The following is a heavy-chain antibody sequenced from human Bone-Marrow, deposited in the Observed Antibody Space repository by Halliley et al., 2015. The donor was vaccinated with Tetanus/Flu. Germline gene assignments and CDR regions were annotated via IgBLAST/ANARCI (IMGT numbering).Heavy chain of an antibody. V-gene: IGHV1-18*01. D-gene: IGHD1-26*01. CDR2: INTYNGDT. CDR1: GYTFTTFA. Sequence: QVQLVQSGAEVKKPGASVRVSCKASGYTFTTFAISWVRQAPGQGLEWMGRINTYNGDTKYAQGLQGRVTMTTDTSTSTAYMELRSLRSGDTAIYYCARDLTWGYFGYWGQGILVAVSS. J-gene: IGHJ4*02. CDR3: ARDLTWGYFGY.